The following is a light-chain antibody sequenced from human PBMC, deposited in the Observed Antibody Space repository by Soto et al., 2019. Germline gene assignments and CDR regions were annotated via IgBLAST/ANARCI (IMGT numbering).Light chain of an antibody. CDR3: AAWDDSLNGHVV. CDR2: NDN. CDR1: SSNIGSNT. J-gene: IGLJ2*01. Sequence: QSALTQPPSASGTPGQRVTISCSGSSSNIGSNTVNWYQQITGTAPKLLIYNDNQRPSGVPDRFSGSKSGTSGSLAISGLQSEDEGDYYWAAWDDSLNGHVVFGGGTKLTVL. V-gene: IGLV1-44*01.